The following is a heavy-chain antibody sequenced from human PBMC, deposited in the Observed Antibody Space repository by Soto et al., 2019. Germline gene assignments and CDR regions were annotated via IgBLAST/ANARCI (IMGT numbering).Heavy chain of an antibody. Sequence: HGESLKISCKGSGYSFTSYWMSWARQMHGKGLEWMGRIDPSDSYTNYSPSFQGHVTISADKSISTPYQQGRSLKASDPPLFYFARLQTAAADNDLTFNQWGQEPPATVP. D-gene: IGHD6-13*01. CDR1: GYSFTSYW. CDR2: IDPSDSYT. J-gene: IGHJ4*02. CDR3: ARLQTAAADNDLTFNQ. V-gene: IGHV5-10-1*01.